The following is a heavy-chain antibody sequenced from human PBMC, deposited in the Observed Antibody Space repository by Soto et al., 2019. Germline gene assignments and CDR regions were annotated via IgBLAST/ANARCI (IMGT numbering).Heavy chain of an antibody. CDR1: GYTFNNSG. CDR2: ISAKNGNT. V-gene: IGHV1-18*04. CDR3: ARDLWDIVVVSAATGFDH. D-gene: IGHD2-2*01. J-gene: IGHJ4*02. Sequence: QVQLVQSGAEVKKPGASVKVSCKASGYTFNNSGISWVRQAPGRGLEWMGWISAKNGNTNYAQKFQGRVTMTTYTAKRRAYRDLRSLRSDDTAVYFCARDLWDIVVVSAATGFDHWGPGTLVTVSS.